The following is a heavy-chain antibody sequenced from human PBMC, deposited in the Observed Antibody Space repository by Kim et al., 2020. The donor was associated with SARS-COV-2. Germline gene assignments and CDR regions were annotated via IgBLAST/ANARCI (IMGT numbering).Heavy chain of an antibody. V-gene: IGHV4-34*01. D-gene: IGHD3-10*01. CDR2: INHSGST. Sequence: SETLSLTCAVYGGSFSGYYWSWIRQPPGKGLEWIGEINHSGSTNYNPSLKSRVTISVDTSKNQFSLKLSSVTAADTAVYYCARGLGRSRGRGDYYYYMDVWGKGTTVTVSS. CDR3: ARGLGRSRGRGDYYYYMDV. CDR1: GGSFSGYY. J-gene: IGHJ6*03.